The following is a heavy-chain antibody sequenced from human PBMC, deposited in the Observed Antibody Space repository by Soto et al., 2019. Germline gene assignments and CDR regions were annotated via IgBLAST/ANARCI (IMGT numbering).Heavy chain of an antibody. CDR2: IKQGGSEN. CDR3: ARGSQWQADY. J-gene: IGHJ4*02. Sequence: PGGSLRLSCAASGFTFGSYWMSWVRQAPGKGLEWVATIKQGGSENYNVDSVKGRFTISRDNAENLLYLQLSSLKSDDTAVYFCARGSQWQADYWGQGTLVTVSS. D-gene: IGHD6-19*01. CDR1: GFTFGSYW. V-gene: IGHV3-7*01.